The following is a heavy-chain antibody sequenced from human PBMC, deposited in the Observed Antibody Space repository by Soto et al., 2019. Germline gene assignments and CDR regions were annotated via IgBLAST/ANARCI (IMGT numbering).Heavy chain of an antibody. Sequence: EEQLLESGGGLVQPGGSLRLSCAASGFTFSSYAMSWVRQAPGKGLEWVSAISGSGGSTYYADSVKGRFTISRDNSKNTLYLQMNSLRAEDTAVYYCAKVLLWFGELSELDYWGQGTLVTVSS. V-gene: IGHV3-23*01. D-gene: IGHD3-10*01. CDR1: GFTFSSYA. J-gene: IGHJ4*02. CDR3: AKVLLWFGELSELDY. CDR2: ISGSGGST.